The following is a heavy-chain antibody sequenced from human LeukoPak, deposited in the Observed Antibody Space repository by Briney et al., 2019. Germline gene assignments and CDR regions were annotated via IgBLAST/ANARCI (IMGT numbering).Heavy chain of an antibody. D-gene: IGHD3-9*01. CDR3: ARDSDWAFDS. CDR2: IKQDGSDR. J-gene: IGHJ4*02. CDR1: GFTFRNYW. V-gene: IGHV3-7*01. Sequence: GGSLRLSCAASGFTFRNYWMSWVRQAPGTGLEWVANIKQDGSDRNYVTSVRGRFTISRDNAESSLFLQMNSLRAEDTAVYYCARDSDWAFDSWGLGTLVTVSS.